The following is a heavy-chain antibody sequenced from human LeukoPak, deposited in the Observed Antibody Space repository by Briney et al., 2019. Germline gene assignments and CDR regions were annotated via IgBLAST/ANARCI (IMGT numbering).Heavy chain of an antibody. CDR1: GFTFSIYW. V-gene: IGHV3-7*01. CDR3: VAGDWGARDSFDL. J-gene: IGHJ3*01. Sequence: PGGSLRLSCAASGFTFSIYWLSCFRPAPGKGLDGVANINQDGSQHFYVDSVKGRFHISRDNAKNSFFLQMSSLRAEDTSAYYCVAGDWGARDSFDLWGRGTMVTVSS. D-gene: IGHD2-21*02. CDR2: INQDGSQH.